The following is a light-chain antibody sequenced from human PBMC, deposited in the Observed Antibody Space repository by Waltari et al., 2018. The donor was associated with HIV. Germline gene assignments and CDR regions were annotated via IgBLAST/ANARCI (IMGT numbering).Light chain of an antibody. CDR3: QQANSFPPT. CDR1: RGISRW. V-gene: IGKV1-12*01. CDR2: VAS. J-gene: IGKJ1*01. Sequence: DSQMTQSPSPVSASVGGRVTITCRERRGISRWLAWYQQNPGKAPKLLSYVASRLRSAVPSRFSGSGSGTDFTHSISSLQPEDFVTFDCQQANSFPPTFGQGTKVEIK.